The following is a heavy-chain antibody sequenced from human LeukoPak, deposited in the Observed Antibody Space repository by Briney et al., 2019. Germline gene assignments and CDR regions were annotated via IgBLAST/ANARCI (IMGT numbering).Heavy chain of an antibody. D-gene: IGHD3-3*01. CDR3: ARGLRFLAPFDY. V-gene: IGHV4-39*07. J-gene: IGHJ4*02. Sequence: SETLSLTCTVSGGSISSSSYYWGWIRQPPGKGLEWIGSIYYSGSTNYNPSLKSRVTISVDTSKNQFSLKLSSVTAADTAVYYCARGLRFLAPFDYWGRGTLVTVYS. CDR2: IYYSGST. CDR1: GGSISSSSYY.